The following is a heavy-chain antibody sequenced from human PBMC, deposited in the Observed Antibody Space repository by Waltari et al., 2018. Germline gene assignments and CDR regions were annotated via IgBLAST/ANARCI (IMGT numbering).Heavy chain of an antibody. D-gene: IGHD2-15*01. J-gene: IGHJ3*01. CDR2: INNDGSST. CDR1: GFTFSSSW. Sequence: EVQLVESGGGLVQPGGSLRLSCAASGFTFSSSWIHWVRQFPGKGLMGVSRINNDGSSTVYADSVKGRFTISRDDAKNTVSLQMNNLSSEDTALYYCARAGLLGAFDVWGQGTMVTVSS. V-gene: IGHV3-74*03. CDR3: ARAGLLGAFDV.